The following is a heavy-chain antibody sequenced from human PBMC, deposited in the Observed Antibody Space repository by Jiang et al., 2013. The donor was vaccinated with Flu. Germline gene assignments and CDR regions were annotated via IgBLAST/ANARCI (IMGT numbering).Heavy chain of an antibody. CDR2: IYYSGST. J-gene: IGHJ4*02. Sequence: PGLVKPSQTLSLTCTVSGDSISSGGYYWSWIRQHPGKGLEWIGYIYYSGSTYYNPSLGGRVTISVDTSKNQFSLKLSSVTAADTAVYYCARVPVIKDDYGWGSSTPQRVILIQGFDYWGQGTRVTVSS. CDR3: ARVPVIKDDYGWGSSTPQRVILIQGFDY. D-gene: IGHD3-16*01. V-gene: IGHV4-31*02. CDR1: GDSISSGGYY.